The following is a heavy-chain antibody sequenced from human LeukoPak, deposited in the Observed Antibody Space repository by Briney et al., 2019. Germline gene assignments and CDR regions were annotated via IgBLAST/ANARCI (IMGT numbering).Heavy chain of an antibody. CDR1: GYTFTSYY. CDR2: INPKNGGT. J-gene: IGHJ4*02. D-gene: IGHD2-2*01. V-gene: IGHV1-2*02. Sequence: ASVTVSCKASGYTFTSYYMHWVRQAPGQGLEWMGWINPKNGGTNPAEKFQGRVTMTRDTSLSTAFMELTGLTSDDTAVYFCAREPPYTGHCDITTCDVSRFDLWGQGTLVTVSS. CDR3: AREPPYTGHCDITTCDVSRFDL.